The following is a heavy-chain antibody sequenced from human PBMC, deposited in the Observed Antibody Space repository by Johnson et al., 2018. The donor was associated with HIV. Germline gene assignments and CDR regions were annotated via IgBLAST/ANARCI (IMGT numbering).Heavy chain of an antibody. CDR2: IRYDGSNK. CDR3: ARAPHDAFDV. V-gene: IGHV3-30*02. CDR1: GFTFRTNG. J-gene: IGHJ3*01. Sequence: QVQLVESGGGVVQPGGPLRLSCAASGFTFRTNGMHWVRQAPGKGLQWVAFIRYDGSNKYYAEFVKGRFTISRDNSDNTMYLQMNSLRDEDTAVYYCARAPHDAFDVWGQGTMVTVSS.